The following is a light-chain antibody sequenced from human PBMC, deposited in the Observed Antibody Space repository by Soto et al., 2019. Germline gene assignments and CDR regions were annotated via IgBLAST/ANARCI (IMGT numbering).Light chain of an antibody. V-gene: IGLV2-23*02. CDR2: EVS. CDR3: CSYAGNSGV. J-gene: IGLJ3*02. CDR1: SSDVGSYNF. Sequence: QSALTQPASVSGSPGQSIIISCTGTSSDVGSYNFVSWYQQHPGKAPKLMIYEVSKRPSGVSNRFSGSKSGNTASLAISRLQPEDEADYYCCSYAGNSGVFGGGTKVTVL.